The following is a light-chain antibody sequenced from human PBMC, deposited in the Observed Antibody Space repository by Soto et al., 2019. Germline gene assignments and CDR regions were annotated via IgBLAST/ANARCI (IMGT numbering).Light chain of an antibody. CDR1: QSVSNN. Sequence: ILMTQSPATLSVSPGERATLSCRASQSVSNNLAWYQQKPGQAPRLLIYDASTRATGIPARFSGSGSGTEFTVTISGLQAEDFAVYYCQQYSNWPPWTFGQGTKVEIK. J-gene: IGKJ1*01. CDR3: QQYSNWPPWT. V-gene: IGKV3-15*01. CDR2: DAS.